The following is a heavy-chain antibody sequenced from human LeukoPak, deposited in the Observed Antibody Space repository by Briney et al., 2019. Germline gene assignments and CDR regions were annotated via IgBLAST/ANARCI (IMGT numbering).Heavy chain of an antibody. CDR3: ARESSIGYCSSTSCQDAFDI. CDR2: MNPNSGNT. CDR1: GYTFTSYG. V-gene: IGHV1-8*03. Sequence: ASVKVSCKASGYTFTSYGISWVRQATGQGLEWMGWMNPNSGNTGYAQKFQGRVTITRNTSISTAYMELSSLRSEDTAVYYCARESSIGYCSSTSCQDAFDIWGQGTMVTVSS. D-gene: IGHD2-2*01. J-gene: IGHJ3*02.